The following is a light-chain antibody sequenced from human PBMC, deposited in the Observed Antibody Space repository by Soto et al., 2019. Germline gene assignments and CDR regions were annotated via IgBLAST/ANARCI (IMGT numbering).Light chain of an antibody. CDR3: CSYAGRRTFYV. J-gene: IGLJ1*01. Sequence: QSALTQPASVSGSPGQSITVSCTGTSSDVGSYNLVSWYQQHPGKAPKLMIYEGSKRPSGISTRFSGSKSGNTASLTISGLQAEDEGDYSCCSYAGRRTFYVFGTGTKLTVL. CDR1: SSDVGSYNL. V-gene: IGLV2-23*01. CDR2: EGS.